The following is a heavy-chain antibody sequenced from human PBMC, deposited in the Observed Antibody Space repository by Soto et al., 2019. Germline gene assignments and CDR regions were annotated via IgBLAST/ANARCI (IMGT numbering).Heavy chain of an antibody. V-gene: IGHV3-23*01. Sequence: EEQLLESGGGLVQPGGSLRLSCATSGFTFSSYAMTWVRQAPGKGLEWVAAVSSSGGSTFHADSVKGRFTISRDNSKNTLYLQMNSLRAEDMAVYYCAQRISVNWFDPWGQGTLVTVSS. CDR2: VSSSGGST. J-gene: IGHJ5*02. CDR3: AQRISVNWFDP. CDR1: GFTFSSYA. D-gene: IGHD6-19*01.